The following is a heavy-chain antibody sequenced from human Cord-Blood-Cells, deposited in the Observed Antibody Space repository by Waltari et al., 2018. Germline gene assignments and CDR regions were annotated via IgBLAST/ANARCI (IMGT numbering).Heavy chain of an antibody. CDR2: ISSRSYI. V-gene: IGHV3-21*01. Sequence: EVQLVESGGGLVKPGGSLRLSCAASGFTFSSYSMNWVRQAPGKGLGWVSSISSRSYIYYAYSVKGRFTISRDNAKNSLYLQMNSLRAEDTAVYYCARDSSSMAYWGQGTLVTVSS. J-gene: IGHJ4*02. CDR3: ARDSSSMAY. D-gene: IGHD6-6*01. CDR1: GFTFSSYS.